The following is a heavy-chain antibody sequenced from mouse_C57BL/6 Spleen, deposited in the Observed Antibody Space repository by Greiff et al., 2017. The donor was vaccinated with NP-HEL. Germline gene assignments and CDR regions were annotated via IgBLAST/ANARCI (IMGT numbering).Heavy chain of an antibody. CDR1: GYAFSSSW. CDR3: AMVTGEGYDMDY. D-gene: IGHD2-2*01. Sequence: QVQLQQSGPELVKPGASVKISCKASGYAFSSSWMNWVKQRPGKGLEWIGRIYPGDGDTNYNGKFKGKATLTADKSSSTAYMQLSSLTSEDSAVYSCAMVTGEGYDMDYWGKGTSVTVSS. J-gene: IGHJ4*01. CDR2: IYPGDGDT. V-gene: IGHV1-82*01.